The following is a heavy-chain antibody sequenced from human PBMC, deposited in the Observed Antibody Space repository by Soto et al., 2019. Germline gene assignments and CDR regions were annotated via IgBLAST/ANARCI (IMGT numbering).Heavy chain of an antibody. J-gene: IGHJ5*02. Sequence: QMKLVQSGPEVKKPGTSVKVSCKASGFTFTSSAVQWVRQARGQRLEWIGWIVVGSGNTNYAQKFQERVTITRDMSTSTAYMELSSLRSEDTAVYYCAAHITMVRGGNWFDPWGQGTMVTVSS. CDR3: AAHITMVRGGNWFDP. V-gene: IGHV1-58*01. CDR1: GFTFTSSA. CDR2: IVVGSGNT. D-gene: IGHD3-10*01.